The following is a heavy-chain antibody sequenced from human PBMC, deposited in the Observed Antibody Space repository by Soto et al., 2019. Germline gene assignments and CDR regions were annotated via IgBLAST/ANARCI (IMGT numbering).Heavy chain of an antibody. CDR1: GFTFDDYG. J-gene: IGHJ4*02. CDR2: VNWNGGST. D-gene: IGHD1-26*01. V-gene: IGHV3-20*04. CDR3: VRGASLNFDY. Sequence: GSLRLSCAASGFTFDDYGMSWARQAPGKGLEWVSGVNWNGGSTGYADSVKGRFTISRDNAKNSLYLQMNSLIAEDTAFYYCVRGASLNFDYWGQGTLVTVSS.